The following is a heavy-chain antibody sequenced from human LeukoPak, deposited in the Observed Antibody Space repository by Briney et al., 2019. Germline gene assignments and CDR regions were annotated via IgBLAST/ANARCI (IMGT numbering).Heavy chain of an antibody. V-gene: IGHV1-2*04. CDR2: INPNSGGT. Sequence: ASVKVSCKASGYTFTSYDINWVRQATGQGLEWMGWINPNSGGTNYAQKFQGWVTMTRDTSISTAYMELSRLRSDDTAVYYCARDMGPYYYGSGSYYKALGYWGQGTLVTVSS. CDR1: GYTFTSYD. D-gene: IGHD3-10*01. J-gene: IGHJ4*02. CDR3: ARDMGPYYYGSGSYYKALGY.